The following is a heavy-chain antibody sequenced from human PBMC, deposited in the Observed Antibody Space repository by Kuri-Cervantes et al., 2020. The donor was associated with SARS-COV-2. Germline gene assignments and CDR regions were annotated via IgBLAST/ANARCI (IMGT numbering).Heavy chain of an antibody. Sequence: SETLSLTCTVSGGSISSGGYYWSWIRQHPGKGLEWIGYIYYSGSTYYNPSLKSRVTISVDTSKNQFSLNLNSVTAADTAVYYCARVHPDIVVVPAAHNWFDPWGQGTLVTVSS. CDR1: GGSISSGGYY. D-gene: IGHD2-2*01. V-gene: IGHV4-31*03. CDR3: ARVHPDIVVVPAAHNWFDP. J-gene: IGHJ5*02. CDR2: IYYSGST.